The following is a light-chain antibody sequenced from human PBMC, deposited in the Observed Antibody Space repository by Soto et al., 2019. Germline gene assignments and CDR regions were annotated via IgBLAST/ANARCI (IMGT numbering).Light chain of an antibody. CDR2: WAS. CDR3: QQYYSSPTWT. J-gene: IGKJ1*01. V-gene: IGKV4-1*01. CDR1: QTLFYSFNNRNY. Sequence: DIVMTQSPDSLAVSLGERATLNCKSSQTLFYSFNNRNYLAWFQQKPGQPPKLLIYWASTRESGVPDRFSGSGSETDFTLTISSLQAEDVATYYCQQYYSSPTWTFGQGTKVDIK.